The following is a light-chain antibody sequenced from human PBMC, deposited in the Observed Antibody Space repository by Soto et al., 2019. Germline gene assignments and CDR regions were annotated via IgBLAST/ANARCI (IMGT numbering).Light chain of an antibody. Sequence: EIVMTQSPLTLSVSPGERATLSCRASQNININLAWYQQRPGQAPRVLIHGASSRASGIPDRFSGSGSVTDLTLTINRLEPDDFAFYYCQQYKDWPPLTFGGGTRVEIK. J-gene: IGKJ4*01. CDR2: GAS. V-gene: IGKV3D-15*01. CDR3: QQYKDWPPLT. CDR1: QNININ.